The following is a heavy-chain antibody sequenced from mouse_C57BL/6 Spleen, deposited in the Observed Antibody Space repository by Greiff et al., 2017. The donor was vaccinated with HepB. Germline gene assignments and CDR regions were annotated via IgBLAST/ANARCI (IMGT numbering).Heavy chain of an antibody. CDR1: GYTFTSYG. CDR3: ARGTTVVASYWYFDV. Sequence: LVESGAELARPGASVKLSCKASGYTFTSYGISWVKQRTGQGLEWIGEIYPRSGNTYYNEKFKGKATLTADKSSSTAYMELRSLTSEDSAVYFCARGTTVVASYWYFDVWGTGTTVTVSS. CDR2: IYPRSGNT. J-gene: IGHJ1*03. V-gene: IGHV1-81*01. D-gene: IGHD1-1*01.